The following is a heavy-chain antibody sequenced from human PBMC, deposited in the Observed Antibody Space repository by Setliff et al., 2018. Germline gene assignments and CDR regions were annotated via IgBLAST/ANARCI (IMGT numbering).Heavy chain of an antibody. Sequence: PGGSLRLSCAASGFTFNRHNMSWVRQAPGKGLEWVALLYGDNKIDFADSVKGRFTISTDNSKNTLYLQMNSLRAEDTAVYYCARDSRARITIFGVLTNWFDPWGQGTLVTVSS. CDR1: GFTFNRHN. V-gene: IGHV3-66*02. J-gene: IGHJ5*02. CDR3: ARDSRARITIFGVLTNWFDP. D-gene: IGHD3-3*01. CDR2: LYGDNKI.